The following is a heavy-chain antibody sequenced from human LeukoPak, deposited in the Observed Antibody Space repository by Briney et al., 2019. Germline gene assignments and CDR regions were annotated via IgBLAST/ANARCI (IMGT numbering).Heavy chain of an antibody. D-gene: IGHD3-3*01. CDR3: ARAIITIFGVVKSMDV. Sequence: PGGSLRLSCAASGLTFSSYSMNWVRQAPGKGLEWVSYISSSSSTIYYADSVKGRFTISRDNAKNSLYLQMNSLRAEDTAVYYCARAIITIFGVVKSMDVWGKGTTVTVSS. CDR1: GLTFSSYS. CDR2: ISSSSSTI. V-gene: IGHV3-48*01. J-gene: IGHJ6*04.